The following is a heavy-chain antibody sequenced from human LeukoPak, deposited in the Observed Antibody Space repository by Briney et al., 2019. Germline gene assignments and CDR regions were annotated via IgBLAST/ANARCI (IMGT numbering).Heavy chain of an antibody. D-gene: IGHD4-17*01. CDR2: VSHGGDT. CDR1: GVSFSGYY. V-gene: IGHV4-34*01. Sequence: SETLSLTCAVHGVSFSGYYWSWIRQPPGKGLEWIGEVSHGGDTNYNPSLKSRVTISVDTSENHFSLRLSSVTAADTAVYYCARMTTGHDYWGQGILVTASS. CDR3: ARMTTGHDY. J-gene: IGHJ4*02.